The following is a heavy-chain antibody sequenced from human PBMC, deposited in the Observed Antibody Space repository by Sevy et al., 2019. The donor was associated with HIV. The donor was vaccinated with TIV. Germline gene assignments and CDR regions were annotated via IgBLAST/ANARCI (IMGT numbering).Heavy chain of an antibody. J-gene: IGHJ4*02. CDR3: ARDIRGYSGYGKGYFFDY. CDR2: ISAYNGNT. D-gene: IGHD5-12*01. V-gene: IGHV1-18*04. Sequence: ASVKVSCKASGYTFTSYGISWVRQAPGQGLEWMGWISAYNGNTNYPQKLQGRVTMTTDTSTSTAYMELRSLRSDDTAVYYCARDIRGYSGYGKGYFFDYWGQGTLVTVSS. CDR1: GYTFTSYG.